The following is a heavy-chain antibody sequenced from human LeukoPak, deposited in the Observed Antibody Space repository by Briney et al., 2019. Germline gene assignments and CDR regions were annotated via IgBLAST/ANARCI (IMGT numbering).Heavy chain of an antibody. CDR1: GYAISSGYF. Sequence: SETLSLTCSVSGYAISSGYFWGWIRQPPGKGLEWIGTIYHSGSTYYNPSLKSRVTISVDTSKNQFSLKLSSVTAADTAVYYCARGVVSTATDWFDPWGQGTLVTVSS. V-gene: IGHV4-38-2*02. J-gene: IGHJ5*02. CDR3: ARGVVSTATDWFDP. CDR2: IYHSGST. D-gene: IGHD2-21*01.